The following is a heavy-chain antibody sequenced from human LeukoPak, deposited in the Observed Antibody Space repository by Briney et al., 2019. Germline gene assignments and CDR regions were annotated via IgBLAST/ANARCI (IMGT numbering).Heavy chain of an antibody. CDR2: IYSGGST. CDR3: ARDRELLWSGGYYGMDV. J-gene: IGHJ6*02. Sequence: GGSLRLSCAASGFTVSSNYMSWVRQAPGKGLEWVSVIYSGGSTYYADSVKGRFTISRDNSKNTLYLQMNSLRAEDTAVYYCARDRELLWSGGYYGMDVWGQGTTVTVSS. D-gene: IGHD3-10*01. V-gene: IGHV3-66*01. CDR1: GFTVSSNY.